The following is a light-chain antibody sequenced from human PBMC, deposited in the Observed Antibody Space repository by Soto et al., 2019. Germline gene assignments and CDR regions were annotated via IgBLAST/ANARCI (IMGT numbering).Light chain of an antibody. J-gene: IGLJ2*01. Sequence: QSVLTQPPSVSGAPGQRVTISCTGSSSNIGAGYDVHWYQQLPGTAPKLLIYGNSNRPSGVPDRFSGSKSDTLASLAITGLQAEDEADYYCQSYDSSLSGVVFGGGTKLTVL. CDR1: SSNIGAGYD. V-gene: IGLV1-40*01. CDR3: QSYDSSLSGVV. CDR2: GNS.